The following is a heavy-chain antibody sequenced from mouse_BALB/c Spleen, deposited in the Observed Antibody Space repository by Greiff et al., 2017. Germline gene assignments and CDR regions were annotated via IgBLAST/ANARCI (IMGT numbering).Heavy chain of an antibody. CDR1: GFTFSSFG. D-gene: IGHD4-1*01. Sequence: EVKLMESGGGLVQPGGSRKLSCAASGFTFSSFGMHWVRQAPEKGLEWVAYISSGSSTIYYADTVKGRFTISRDNPKNTLFLQMTSLRSEDTAMYYCARRAGTRYAMDYWGQGTSVTVSS. V-gene: IGHV5-17*02. CDR2: ISSGSSTI. J-gene: IGHJ4*01. CDR3: ARRAGTRYAMDY.